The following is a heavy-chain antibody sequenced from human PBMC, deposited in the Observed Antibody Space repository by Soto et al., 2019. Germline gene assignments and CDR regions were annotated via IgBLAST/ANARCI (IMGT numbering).Heavy chain of an antibody. Sequence: QITLRQSGPTRVRPTQPLTLTCNFSGFSLSSSGVGVGWIRQPPGKAPEWLVVIYWDDDKRYSPSLKSRLTLTTAPSQNRLVLTMTTMDPVDTGTYYCAHRALYSGSYWDGGYFDAWGQGTPVTVSP. D-gene: IGHD1-26*01. J-gene: IGHJ4*02. CDR1: GFSLSSSGVG. CDR3: AHRALYSGSYWDGGYFDA. V-gene: IGHV2-5*02. CDR2: IYWDDDK.